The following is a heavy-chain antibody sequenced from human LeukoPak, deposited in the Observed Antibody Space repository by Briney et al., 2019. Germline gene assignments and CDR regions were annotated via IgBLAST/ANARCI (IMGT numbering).Heavy chain of an antibody. Sequence: SVKVSCKASGGTFSSYAISWVRQAPGQGLEWMGGIIPIFGTANYAQKFQGRVTITADESTSTAYMELSSLRSEDTAVYYCARGPFPRYNWNLRQVPLAEYFQHWGQGTLVTVS. J-gene: IGHJ1*01. CDR1: GGTFSSYA. D-gene: IGHD1-20*01. CDR2: IIPIFGTA. V-gene: IGHV1-69*01. CDR3: ARGPFPRYNWNLRQVPLAEYFQH.